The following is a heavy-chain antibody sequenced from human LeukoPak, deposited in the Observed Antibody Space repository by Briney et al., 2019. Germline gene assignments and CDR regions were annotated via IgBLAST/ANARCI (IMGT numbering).Heavy chain of an antibody. J-gene: IGHJ6*03. Sequence: GASVKVTCKSSGYMFTNYDINWVGQATGQGLEWMGWMNPQNGNTGYAQKFRGRVTITMDTSITTAYMELSILRSEDTAVYYCARGPNYSNFGSTYYYHMAVWGKGTTVTVSS. V-gene: IGHV1-8*03. CDR2: MNPQNGNT. D-gene: IGHD4-11*01. CDR3: ARGPNYSNFGSTYYYHMAV. CDR1: GYMFTNYD.